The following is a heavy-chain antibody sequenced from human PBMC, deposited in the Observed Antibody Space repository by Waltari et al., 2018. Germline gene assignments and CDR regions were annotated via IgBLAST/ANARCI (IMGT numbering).Heavy chain of an antibody. Sequence: QVQLVESGGGVVQPGGSLRLSCAASGFTFSSYGMPWVRQAPGKGLEWLAFIRYDGSNKYYADSVKGRFTISRDNSKNTLYLQMNSLRAEDTAVYYCAKYNWNDKSADYWGQGTLVTVSS. D-gene: IGHD1-1*01. CDR1: GFTFSSYG. J-gene: IGHJ4*02. CDR2: IRYDGSNK. CDR3: AKYNWNDKSADY. V-gene: IGHV3-30*02.